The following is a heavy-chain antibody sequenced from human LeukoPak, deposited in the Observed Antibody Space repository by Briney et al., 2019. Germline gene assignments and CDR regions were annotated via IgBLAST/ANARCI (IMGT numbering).Heavy chain of an antibody. J-gene: IGHJ4*02. CDR1: GFTFSSYA. Sequence: GGSLRLSCAASGFTFSSYAMSWVRQAPGKGLEWVSAISGSGDSTYYGDSVKGRFTISRDNSKNTLYLQMNSLRAEDTAVYYCAKTRPLDSSSWSHGDYWGQGTQVTVSS. V-gene: IGHV3-23*01. CDR2: ISGSGDST. D-gene: IGHD6-13*01. CDR3: AKTRPLDSSSWSHGDY.